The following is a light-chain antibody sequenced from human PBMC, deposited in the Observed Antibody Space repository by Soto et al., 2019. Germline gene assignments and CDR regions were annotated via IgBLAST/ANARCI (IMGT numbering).Light chain of an antibody. Sequence: QSVLTQPPSVSGAPGQRVTISCTGSSSNIGAGYDVHWYQQVPGTAPNLLIDGNTNRPSGVPDRFSGSKSGTSASLAITGLQAEDEADYYCQSYDSSLREYVSGTGTKLTVL. V-gene: IGLV1-40*01. CDR3: QSYDSSLREYV. CDR1: SSNIGAGYD. J-gene: IGLJ1*01. CDR2: GNT.